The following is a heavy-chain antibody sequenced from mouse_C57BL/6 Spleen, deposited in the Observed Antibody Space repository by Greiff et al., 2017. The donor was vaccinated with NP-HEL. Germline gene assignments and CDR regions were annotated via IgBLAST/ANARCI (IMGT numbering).Heavy chain of an antibody. CDR3: AKRGGGNLTAYYYAMDY. CDR1: GFSLTSYG. D-gene: IGHD4-1*01. Sequence: VKLVESGPGLVAPSQSLSITCTVSGFSLTSYGVDWVRQPPGKGLEWLGVIWGGGSTNYNSALMSRLSISKDNSKSQVFLKMNSLQTDDTAMYYCAKRGGGNLTAYYYAMDYWGQGTSVTVSS. V-gene: IGHV2-9*01. CDR2: IWGGGST. J-gene: IGHJ4*01.